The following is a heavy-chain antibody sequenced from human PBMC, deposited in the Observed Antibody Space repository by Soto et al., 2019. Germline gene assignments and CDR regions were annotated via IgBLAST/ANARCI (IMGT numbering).Heavy chain of an antibody. Sequence: PSETLSLTCAVSGGSISSGGYSWSWIRQPPGKGLEWIGYIYHSGSTYYNPSLKSRVTLSIDKSKNQFSLRLNSVTVADTAVYFCMMSPGFYKIESWGRGTLVTVSS. D-gene: IGHD1-1*01. CDR3: MMSPGFYKIES. CDR1: GGSISSGGYS. CDR2: IYHSGST. V-gene: IGHV4-30-2*01. J-gene: IGHJ4*02.